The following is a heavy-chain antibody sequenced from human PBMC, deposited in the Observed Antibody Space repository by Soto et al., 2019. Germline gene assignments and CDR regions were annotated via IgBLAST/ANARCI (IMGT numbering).Heavy chain of an antibody. Sequence: GGSLRLSCAASGFTFSSYSMNWVRQAPGKGLEWVSYISSSGSTIYYADSVKGRFTISRDNAKNSLYLQMNSLRDEDTAVYYCAREGSSPLGGWSYNWFDPWGQGPLVTVSS. CDR2: ISSSGSTI. CDR1: GFTFSSYS. D-gene: IGHD6-19*01. CDR3: AREGSSPLGGWSYNWFDP. J-gene: IGHJ5*02. V-gene: IGHV3-48*02.